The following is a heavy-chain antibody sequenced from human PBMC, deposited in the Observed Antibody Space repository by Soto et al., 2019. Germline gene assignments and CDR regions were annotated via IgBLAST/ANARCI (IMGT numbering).Heavy chain of an antibody. D-gene: IGHD3-10*01. J-gene: IGHJ5*02. Sequence: SVKVSCKASGFTFTSSAFQWVRQARGQRLEWIGWIAVGSGYTNYAQRFQDRVTLTRDMSTATTYMELSLLTSEDTAIYYCVRAHALGFSNWFDPWGRGTLVTVSS. CDR2: IAVGSGYT. CDR1: GFTFTSSA. CDR3: VRAHALGFSNWFDP. V-gene: IGHV1-58*01.